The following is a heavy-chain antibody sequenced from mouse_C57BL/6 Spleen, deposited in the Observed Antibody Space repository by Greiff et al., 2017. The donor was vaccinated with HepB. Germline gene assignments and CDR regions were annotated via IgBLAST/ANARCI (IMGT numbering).Heavy chain of an antibody. Sequence: VQLQQSGAELVRPGTSVKVSCKASGYAFTNYLIEWVKQRPGQGLEWIGVINPGSGGTNYNEKFKGKATLTADKSSSTAYMQLSSLTSEDSAVYCGARSDEMDFDYWGQGTTLTVSS. V-gene: IGHV1-54*01. J-gene: IGHJ2*01. CDR1: GYAFTNYL. CDR2: INPGSGGT. D-gene: IGHD2-3*01. CDR3: ARSDEMDFDY.